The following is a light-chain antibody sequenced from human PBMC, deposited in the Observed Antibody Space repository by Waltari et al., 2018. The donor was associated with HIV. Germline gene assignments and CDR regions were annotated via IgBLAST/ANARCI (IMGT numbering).Light chain of an antibody. J-gene: IGKJ3*01. CDR1: QSVNSF. CDR2: DTS. Sequence: EIVLTQSPDTLSLSPGERATLSCRASQSVNSFLAWYQQKPGRAPRLLIYDTSSRATGIPARFSGSGSGTDFTLTISSLEPEDIAFYYCQQRSNWPITFGPGTKVDIK. CDR3: QQRSNWPIT. V-gene: IGKV3-11*01.